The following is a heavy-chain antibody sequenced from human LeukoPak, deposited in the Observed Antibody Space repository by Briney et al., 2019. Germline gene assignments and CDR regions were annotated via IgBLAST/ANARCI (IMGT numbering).Heavy chain of an antibody. Sequence: SENLSLTCTVSGGSIISGSYYWSWIRQPAGKGLEWIGRIYTSGSTNYNPSLKSRVTISVDRSKNQFSLKLSSVTAADTAVYYCARSVVPAAIFDYWGQGTLVTVSS. CDR1: GGSIISGSYY. CDR2: IYTSGST. D-gene: IGHD2-2*01. CDR3: ARSVVPAAIFDY. J-gene: IGHJ4*02. V-gene: IGHV4-61*02.